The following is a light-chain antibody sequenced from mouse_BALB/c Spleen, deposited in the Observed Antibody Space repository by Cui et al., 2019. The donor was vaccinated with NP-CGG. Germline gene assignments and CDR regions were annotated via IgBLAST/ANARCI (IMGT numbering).Light chain of an antibody. CDR1: TGAATTSNY. J-gene: IGLJ1*01. CDR3: ALWYSNHWV. V-gene: IGLV1*01. Sequence: QAVVPQEPALTTSHGETVTLTCRSSTGAATTSNYANWVQEKPNHLFTCLLSGSNNRAPGFPAKFSGSLIGDKAALTITGAQTEDEAIYFCALWYSNHWVFGGGTKLTVL. CDR2: GSN.